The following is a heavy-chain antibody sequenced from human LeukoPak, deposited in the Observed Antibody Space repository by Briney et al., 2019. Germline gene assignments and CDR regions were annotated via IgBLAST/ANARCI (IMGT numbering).Heavy chain of an antibody. CDR3: AKEYDILTGYYAFDI. V-gene: IGHV3-30*02. Sequence: GGSLRLSCAASGFSFSSYGMHWVRQAPGKGLEWVAFLRYDGTNKYYADSVKGRFTISRDNSKNTLYLQMNSLRAEDTAVYYCAKEYDILTGYYAFDIWGQGTMVTVSS. J-gene: IGHJ3*02. CDR2: LRYDGTNK. D-gene: IGHD3-9*01. CDR1: GFSFSSYG.